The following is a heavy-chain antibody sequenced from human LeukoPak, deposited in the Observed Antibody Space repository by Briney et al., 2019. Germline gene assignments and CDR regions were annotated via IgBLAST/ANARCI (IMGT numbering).Heavy chain of an antibody. Sequence: SETLSLTCAVYGGPFSGYYWSWIRQPPGKGLEWIGEINHSGSTNYNPSLKSRVTISVETSKNQFSLKLKSVTAADTAVYYCARGGYYGSGSDFRFDPWGQGTLVTVSS. V-gene: IGHV4-34*01. CDR2: INHSGST. CDR1: GGPFSGYY. D-gene: IGHD3-10*01. CDR3: ARGGYYGSGSDFRFDP. J-gene: IGHJ5*02.